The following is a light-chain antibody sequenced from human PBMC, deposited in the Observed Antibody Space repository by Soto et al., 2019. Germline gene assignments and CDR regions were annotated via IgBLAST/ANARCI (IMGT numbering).Light chain of an antibody. V-gene: IGLV2-8*01. CDR1: SSDVGSYNY. Sequence: QSALTQPPSASGSPGQSVTISCTGTSSDVGSYNYVSWYQQHPGKAPKLMICEVTKRPSGVPDRFSGSKSGNTASLTVSGLQAEDEADYYCSSYAGNNHFVFGTGTKVTVL. CDR3: SSYAGNNHFV. CDR2: EVT. J-gene: IGLJ1*01.